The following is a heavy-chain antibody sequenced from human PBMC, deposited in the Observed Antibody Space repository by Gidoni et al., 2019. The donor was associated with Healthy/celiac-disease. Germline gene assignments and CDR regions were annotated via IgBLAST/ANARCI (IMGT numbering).Heavy chain of an antibody. CDR1: GFTFSSYW. CDR3: ARDSSSWFPSGHY. CDR2: INSDGSIT. V-gene: IGHV3-74*01. Sequence: EVQLVESGGGLVQPGGSVRISCAASGFTFSSYWMHWVRPAPGKGLVWVSLINSDGSITSYADSVKGRFTISRDNAKNTLYLQMNSLRAEDTAVYYCARDSSSWFPSGHYWGQGTLVTVSS. J-gene: IGHJ4*02. D-gene: IGHD6-13*01.